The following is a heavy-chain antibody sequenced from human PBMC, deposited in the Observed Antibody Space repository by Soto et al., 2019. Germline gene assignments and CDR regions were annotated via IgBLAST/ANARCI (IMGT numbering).Heavy chain of an antibody. Sequence: QLQLQESGPGLVKPSETLSLTCTVSGDSISSSNYYWGWIRQPPGKGLEWIGSMYNGGSTYYNPSLKSRVTISVDTSKNQFSLELSSVTAADTAVYYCARLPLSRRDLDHCGQGTLVTVSS. CDR2: MYNGGST. J-gene: IGHJ4*02. D-gene: IGHD3-10*01. CDR3: ARLPLSRRDLDH. V-gene: IGHV4-39*01. CDR1: GDSISSSNYY.